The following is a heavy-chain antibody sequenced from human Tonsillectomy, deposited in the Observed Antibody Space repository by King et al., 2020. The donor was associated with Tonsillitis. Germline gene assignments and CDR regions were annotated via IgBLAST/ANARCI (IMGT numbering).Heavy chain of an antibody. Sequence: VQLQESGPGLVKPSQTLSLTCTVSGGSLSRGGYYWNWIRQHPGKGLEWSGDIYFGGSTLYNPSLKSRVTISVETSKNQFSLKLSSVAAADTAVYYCARDHWYYDSSGYDAFDIWGQGTMVTVSS. CDR1: GGSLSRGGYY. J-gene: IGHJ3*02. V-gene: IGHV4-31*03. CDR3: ARDHWYYDSSGYDAFDI. CDR2: IYFGGST. D-gene: IGHD3-22*01.